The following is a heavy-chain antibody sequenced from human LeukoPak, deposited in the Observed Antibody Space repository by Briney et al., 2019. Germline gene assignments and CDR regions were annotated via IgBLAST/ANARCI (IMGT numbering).Heavy chain of an antibody. CDR2: IYYSGST. J-gene: IGHJ4*02. CDR1: GGSISSSSYY. Sequence: PSETLSLTCTVSGGSISSSSYYWGWLRQPPGKGLEWLGSIYYSGSTYDNPSLKRRVTISVDTSNNQFSLKLSSVTAADTAVYYCASRRGYYDYVWGSYRLDYWGQGTLVTVSS. CDR3: ASRRGYYDYVWGSYRLDY. D-gene: IGHD3-16*02. V-gene: IGHV4-39*01.